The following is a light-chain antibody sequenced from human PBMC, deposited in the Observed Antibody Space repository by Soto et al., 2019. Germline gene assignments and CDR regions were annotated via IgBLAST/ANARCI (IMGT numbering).Light chain of an antibody. CDR2: DVT. J-gene: IGLJ1*01. CDR3: SSYTSTSTL. CDR1: SSDVGGYKY. Sequence: QSALTQPASVSGSPGQSITISCPGTSSDVGGYKYVSWYQLHPGTAPKLVIYDVTNRPSGVSNRFSGSKSGNTASLTISGLQAEDEADYFCSSYTSTSTLFGTGTKLTVL. V-gene: IGLV2-14*01.